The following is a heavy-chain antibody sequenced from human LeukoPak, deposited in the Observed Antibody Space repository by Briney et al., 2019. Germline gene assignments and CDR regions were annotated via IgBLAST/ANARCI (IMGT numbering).Heavy chain of an antibody. V-gene: IGHV4-39*07. J-gene: IGHJ4*02. D-gene: IGHD5/OR15-5a*01. Sequence: SETLSLTCTVSGDSFSSSDYYWGFIRQPPGKGLEWIGVISYSGSTYYNPSLKSRLTMSVDTSKNQFSLNLNSMTAADTAVYFCATLVSTRYYFDYWGQGTLVTVSS. CDR1: GDSFSSSDYY. CDR3: ATLVSTRYYFDY. CDR2: ISYSGST.